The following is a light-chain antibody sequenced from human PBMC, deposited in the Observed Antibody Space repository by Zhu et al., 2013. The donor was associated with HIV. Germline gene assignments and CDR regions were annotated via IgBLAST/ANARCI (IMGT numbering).Light chain of an antibody. CDR1: QSISSN. V-gene: IGKV3-20*01. CDR2: GAS. J-gene: IGKJ4*01. Sequence: EIVLTQSPGTLSLSLGERVTVSCRASQSISSNLAWYQQKPGQAPRLLIFGASSRATGIPDRFSGSGSGTDFTLTISRLEPEDYAVYYCQQFGTSLSFGGGTKVEI. CDR3: QQFGTSLS.